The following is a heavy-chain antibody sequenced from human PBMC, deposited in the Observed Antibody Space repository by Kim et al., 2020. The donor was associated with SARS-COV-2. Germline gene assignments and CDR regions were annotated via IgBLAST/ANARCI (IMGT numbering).Heavy chain of an antibody. CDR2: FDPEDGET. CDR3: ATLKSYDFWSGYGAFDP. J-gene: IGHJ5*02. V-gene: IGHV1-24*01. CDR1: GYTLTELS. Sequence: ASVKVSCKVSGYTLTELSMHWVRQAPGKGLEWMGGFDPEDGETIYAQKFQGRVTMTEDTSTDTAYMELSSLRSEDTAVYYCATLKSYDFWSGYGAFDPWGQGTLVTVSS. D-gene: IGHD3-3*01.